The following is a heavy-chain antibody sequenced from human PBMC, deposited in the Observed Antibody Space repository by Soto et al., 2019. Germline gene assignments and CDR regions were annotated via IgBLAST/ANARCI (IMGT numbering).Heavy chain of an antibody. Sequence: ESGGGVVQPGRSLRLSCAASGFTFSSYGMHWVRQAPGKGLEWVAVISYDGSNKYYADSVKGRFTISRDNSKNTQYQQMNSLRAEDTAVYYCAKDGFVYRSSWYTDWFDPWGQGTLVTVSS. CDR2: ISYDGSNK. D-gene: IGHD6-13*01. J-gene: IGHJ5*02. V-gene: IGHV3-30*18. CDR1: GFTFSSYG. CDR3: AKDGFVYRSSWYTDWFDP.